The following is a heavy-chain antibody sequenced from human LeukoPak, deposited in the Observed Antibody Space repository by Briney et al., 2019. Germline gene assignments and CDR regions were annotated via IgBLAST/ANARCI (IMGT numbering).Heavy chain of an antibody. CDR3: AIHYTEDIVVGPAASPETRNNWFDP. CDR2: IYHSGRT. CDR1: AYSISSGYY. V-gene: IGHV4-38-2*02. Sequence: SETLSLTCTVSAYSISSGYYWGWIRQPPGKGLERIGSIYHSGRTYYNPSLKSPVTISVDTSKNQFSLKLRSVTAADTALYYCAIHYTEDIVVGPAASPETRNNWFDPWGQGTLVTVSS. J-gene: IGHJ5*02. D-gene: IGHD2-2*01.